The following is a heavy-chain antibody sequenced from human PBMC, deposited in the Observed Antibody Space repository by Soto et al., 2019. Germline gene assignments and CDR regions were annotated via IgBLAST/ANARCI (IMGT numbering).Heavy chain of an antibody. Sequence: EVQLLESGGGLVQPGGSLRLSCAASGFTFSNYAVTWVRQAPGKGLEWVSTISGSGGSTYYADSVKGRFTISRDNSKNTLYLQMNSLRAEDTAVYYCARGDCSGGSCYSVDIWGQGTMVTVSS. CDR1: GFTFSNYA. V-gene: IGHV3-23*01. D-gene: IGHD2-15*01. J-gene: IGHJ3*02. CDR3: ARGDCSGGSCYSVDI. CDR2: ISGSGGST.